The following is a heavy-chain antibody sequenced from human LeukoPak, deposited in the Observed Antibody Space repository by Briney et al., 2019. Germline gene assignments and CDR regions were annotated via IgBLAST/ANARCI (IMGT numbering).Heavy chain of an antibody. J-gene: IGHJ6*04. CDR1: GYTFTNHS. D-gene: IGHD3-10*01. Sequence: ASVKVSCKASGYTFTNHSINWVRQAPGQGLEYMGWIDTNTGNPTYAQAFTGRIVFFLDTSVSTAYLDIRSLKAEDTAVYFCARRSMVQHLDVWGKGTTVIVSS. CDR2: IDTNTGNP. CDR3: ARRSMVQHLDV. V-gene: IGHV7-4-1*02.